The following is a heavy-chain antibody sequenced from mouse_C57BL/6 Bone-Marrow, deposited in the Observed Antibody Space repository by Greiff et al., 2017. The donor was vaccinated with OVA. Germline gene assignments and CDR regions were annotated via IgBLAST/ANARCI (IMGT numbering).Heavy chain of an antibody. V-gene: IGHV1-81*01. J-gene: IGHJ1*03. D-gene: IGHD1-1*01. CDR1: GYTFTSSG. CDR3: RGYYGSHWYFDV. CDR2: IYPRSGNT. Sequence: QVQLQQSGAELARPGASVKLSCKASGYTFTSSGISWVKQRTGQGLEWIGEIYPRSGNTYYNEKFKGKATLTADKSSSTAYMELRSLTSEDSAVYFCRGYYGSHWYFDVWGTGTTVTVAS.